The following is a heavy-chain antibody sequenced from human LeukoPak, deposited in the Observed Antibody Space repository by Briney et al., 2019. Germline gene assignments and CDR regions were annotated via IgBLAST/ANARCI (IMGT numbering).Heavy chain of an antibody. D-gene: IGHD5-18*01. J-gene: IGHJ4*02. CDR2: IFHTGST. Sequence: PSETLSLTCVVSGDSISSGAYSWSWIRQPPGKGLEWIGYIFHTGSTFYNPSLKSRLTISVDNSKNQFSLRLGSVTAADTAVYYCARGGREDTAMVRALDYWGQGTLVTVSS. CDR3: ARGGREDTAMVRALDY. V-gene: IGHV4-30-2*01. CDR1: GDSISSGAYS.